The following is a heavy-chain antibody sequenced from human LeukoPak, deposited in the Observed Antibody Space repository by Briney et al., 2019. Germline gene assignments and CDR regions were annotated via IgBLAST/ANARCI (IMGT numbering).Heavy chain of an antibody. V-gene: IGHV3-30*04. J-gene: IGHJ6*02. CDR2: ISSDGNNK. Sequence: GGSLRLSCAASGFTFSSCSMHWVRQAPGKGLEWVAVISSDGNNKYYADSVKGRFTISRDNSKNTLYLQMNSLGADDTAVYYCARGSGYCSGGSCFGDYFYGLDVWGQGTTVTGSS. CDR3: ARGSGYCSGGSCFGDYFYGLDV. CDR1: GFTFSSCS. D-gene: IGHD2-15*01.